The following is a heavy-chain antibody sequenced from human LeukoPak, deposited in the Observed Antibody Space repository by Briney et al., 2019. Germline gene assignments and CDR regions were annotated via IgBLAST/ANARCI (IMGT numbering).Heavy chain of an antibody. J-gene: IGHJ4*02. Sequence: GGSLRLSCAASGFTFSDYYMSWIRQAPGKGLEWVSYISSSGSTIYYADSVKGRFTIYRDNAKNSLYLQLNRLRAEDTALYYCAREPGRLLEMATEKFDYWGQGTLVTVSS. D-gene: IGHD5-24*01. CDR2: ISSSGSTI. V-gene: IGHV3-11*01. CDR1: GFTFSDYY. CDR3: AREPGRLLEMATEKFDY.